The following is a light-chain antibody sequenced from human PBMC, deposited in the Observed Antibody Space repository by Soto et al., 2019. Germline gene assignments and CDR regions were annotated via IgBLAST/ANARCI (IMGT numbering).Light chain of an antibody. Sequence: DIQITQSRSSLSASVGDSVTIASQASQTINNDLNWYQQKPGRAPXXLFYDASNLEAGVPSMFRGSGCGTDLTFTISRPPPEYIATYYCQQYENLPTFGQGTRLEIK. CDR1: QTINND. CDR2: DAS. CDR3: QQYENLPT. J-gene: IGKJ5*01. V-gene: IGKV1-33*01.